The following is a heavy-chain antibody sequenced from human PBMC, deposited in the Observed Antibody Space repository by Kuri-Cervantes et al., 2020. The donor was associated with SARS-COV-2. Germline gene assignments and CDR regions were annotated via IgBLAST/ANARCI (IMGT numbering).Heavy chain of an antibody. CDR2: IYHSGST. D-gene: IGHD6-6*01. Sequence: SETLSLTCTVSGGSISSGYYWGWIRQPPGKGLEWIGSIYHSGSTYYNPSLKSRVTISVDTSKNQFSLKLSSVTAADTAVYYCARQGGYSSSSLDYWGQGTLVTVSS. V-gene: IGHV4-38-2*02. CDR1: GGSISSGYY. J-gene: IGHJ4*02. CDR3: ARQGGYSSSSLDY.